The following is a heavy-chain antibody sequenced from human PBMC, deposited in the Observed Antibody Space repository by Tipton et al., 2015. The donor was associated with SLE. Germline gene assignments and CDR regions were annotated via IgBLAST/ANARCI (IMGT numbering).Heavy chain of an antibody. CDR3: ARPDNYMDV. V-gene: IGHV4-39*07. CDR1: GGSISSSSYY. Sequence: TLSLTCTVSGGSISSSSYYWGWIRQPPGKGLEGIGSIYYSGSTYYNPSLKSRVTISVDTSKNQFSLKLSSVTAADTAVYYCARPDNYMDVWGKGTTVTVSS. D-gene: IGHD3-9*01. CDR2: IYYSGST. J-gene: IGHJ6*03.